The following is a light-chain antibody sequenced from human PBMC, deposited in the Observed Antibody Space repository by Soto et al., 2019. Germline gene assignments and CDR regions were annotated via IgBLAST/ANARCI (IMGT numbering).Light chain of an antibody. CDR3: QSSDSSGTYYV. Sequence: SYELTQPPWLSVSPGQTARITCSGDALAQQYSYCYQHKPGQARVLLIYKDTDKPSGIPQRFSGSISGTTVTLTISGVQAEDEGADYCQSSDSSGTYYVFGTGTKVTVL. J-gene: IGLJ1*01. CDR1: ALAQQY. CDR2: KDT. V-gene: IGLV3-25*02.